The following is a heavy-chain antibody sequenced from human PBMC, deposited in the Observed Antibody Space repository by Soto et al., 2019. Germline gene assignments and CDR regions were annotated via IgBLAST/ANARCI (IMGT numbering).Heavy chain of an antibody. CDR3: ARDDNYADNVLDH. CDR2: IVNDGSEQ. J-gene: IGHJ4*02. D-gene: IGHD4-17*01. V-gene: IGHV3-33*01. CDR1: GFSFSTHG. Sequence: QVQLVESGGGVVRPGRSLRLSCAATGFSFSTHGMHWVRQAPGKGLEWVAVIVNDGSEQDYSDSVKGRFTISRDNSKNPLYLQMNNLRAEDTAVYYCARDDNYADNVLDHWGQGILVTVSS.